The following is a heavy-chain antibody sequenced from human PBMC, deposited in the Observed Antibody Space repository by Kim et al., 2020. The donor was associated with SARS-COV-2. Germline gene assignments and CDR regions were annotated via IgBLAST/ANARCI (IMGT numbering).Heavy chain of an antibody. CDR3: ARSAILWGPPSNFDY. J-gene: IGHJ4*02. CDR2: IYYSGST. D-gene: IGHD2-21*02. CDR1: GGSVSSGSYY. Sequence: SETLSLTCTVSGGSVSSGSYYWSWIRQPPGKGLEWIGYIYYSGSTNYNPSLKSRVTISVDTSKNQFSLKLSSVTAADTAVYYCARSAILWGPPSNFDYWGQGTLVTVSS. V-gene: IGHV4-61*01.